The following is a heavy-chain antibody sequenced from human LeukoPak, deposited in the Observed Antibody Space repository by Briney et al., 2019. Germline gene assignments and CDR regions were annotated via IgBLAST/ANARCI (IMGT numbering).Heavy chain of an antibody. D-gene: IGHD4-11*01. CDR2: IYSGGTT. CDR1: GFTVSSNY. J-gene: IGHJ6*02. V-gene: IGHV3-53*01. Sequence: GGSLRLSCAASGFTVSSNYLSWVRQAPGKGLEWVSVIYSGGTTYYADSVKGRFTISRDNSKNTLYLQMNSLRAEDTAVYYCAKTAADYSNYGMDVWGQGTTVTVSS. CDR3: AKTAADYSNYGMDV.